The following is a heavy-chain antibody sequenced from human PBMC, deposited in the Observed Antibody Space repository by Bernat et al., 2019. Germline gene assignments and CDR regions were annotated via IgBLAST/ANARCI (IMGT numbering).Heavy chain of an antibody. J-gene: IGHJ5*02. CDR1: GFIFDDYT. CDR3: AKGGDGYAPPDH. D-gene: IGHD5-24*01. CDR2: ISWDGGNT. V-gene: IGHV3-43*01. Sequence: EVQLVESGGVVVQPGGSLRLSCAASGFIFDDYTMLWVRQAPGKGLECVSLISWDGGNTYYADSVKGRFTVSRDNSRNSLYLQMSSLRTEDTALYYCAKGGDGYAPPDHWGQGTLATVSS.